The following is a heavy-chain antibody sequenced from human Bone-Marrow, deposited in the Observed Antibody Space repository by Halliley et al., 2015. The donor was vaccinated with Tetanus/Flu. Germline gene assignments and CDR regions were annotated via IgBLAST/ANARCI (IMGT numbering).Heavy chain of an antibody. V-gene: IGHV3-30*18. CDR2: ISYDGTKK. CDR3: AKDESFSVMVAQKDYFDF. Sequence: VAVISYDGTKKNYVDSVKGRFTISRDNSNNTLYLQMNSLRTEDTAVYYCAKDESFSVMVAQKDYFDFWGQGTLVTVSS. D-gene: IGHD2-21*01. J-gene: IGHJ4*02.